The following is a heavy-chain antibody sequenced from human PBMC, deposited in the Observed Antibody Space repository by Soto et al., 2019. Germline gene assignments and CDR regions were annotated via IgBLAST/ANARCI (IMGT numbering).Heavy chain of an antibody. CDR3: ASGSHVPHY. D-gene: IGHD6-6*01. Sequence: QLQLQESGSGLVKPSQTLSLTCAVSGGSISSGGYSWSWIRQPPGKGLEWIGYISHSGSTYFNPSLKSRVTISVDRSKNQFSLKLSSVTVADKAVYYCASGSHVPHYWGQGTLVTVSS. CDR1: GGSISSGGYS. V-gene: IGHV4-30-2*01. J-gene: IGHJ4*02. CDR2: ISHSGST.